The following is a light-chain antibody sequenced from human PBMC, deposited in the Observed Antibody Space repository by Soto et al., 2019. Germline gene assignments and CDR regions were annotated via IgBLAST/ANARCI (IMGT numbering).Light chain of an antibody. CDR2: EVN. V-gene: IGLV2-8*01. J-gene: IGLJ1*01. CDR1: SRDVGGYDY. Sequence: TQPPPPSGSPGQSVTLSCTGNSRDVGGYDYVSWYQQHPGKAPELIIYEVNKRPSGVPDRFSGSKSGNTASLTVSGLQAEDEADYYCNSYSGSNNFVVFGTGTKVTVL. CDR3: NSYSGSNNFVV.